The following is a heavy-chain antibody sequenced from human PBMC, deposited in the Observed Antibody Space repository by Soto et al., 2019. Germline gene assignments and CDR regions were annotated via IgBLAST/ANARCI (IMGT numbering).Heavy chain of an antibody. CDR2: IYYSGST. D-gene: IGHD2-2*01. Sequence: QVQLQESGPGLVKPSETLSLTCTVSGGSISSYYWSWIRQPPGKGLEWIGYIYYSGSTNYNPSLKSRVTISVDTSKNQFSLKLSSVTAADTAVYYCAREIVVVPAARWFDPWGQGTLVTVSS. CDR3: AREIVVVPAARWFDP. CDR1: GGSISSYY. J-gene: IGHJ5*02. V-gene: IGHV4-59*01.